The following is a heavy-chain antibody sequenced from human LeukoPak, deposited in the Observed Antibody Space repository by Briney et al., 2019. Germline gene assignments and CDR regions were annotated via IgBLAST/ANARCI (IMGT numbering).Heavy chain of an antibody. Sequence: GGSLRLSCAASGFTVSSHYMSWVRQAPGKGLEWVSLIYSGGTTYYADSVKGRFTISRDSSKNMLYLRMNRLRAEDTAVYYCAKSPYFYNSGRSVDVWGKGTTVTVSS. CDR1: GFTVSSHY. D-gene: IGHD3-10*01. V-gene: IGHV3-53*01. CDR3: AKSPYFYNSGRSVDV. J-gene: IGHJ6*04. CDR2: IYSGGTT.